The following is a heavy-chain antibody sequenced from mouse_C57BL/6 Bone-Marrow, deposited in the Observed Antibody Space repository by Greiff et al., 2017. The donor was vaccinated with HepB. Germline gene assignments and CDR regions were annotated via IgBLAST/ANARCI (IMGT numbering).Heavy chain of an antibody. Sequence: EVKLMESGPGLVKPSQSLSLTCSVTGYSITSGYYWNWIRQFPGNKLEWMGYISYDGSNNYNPSLKNRISITRDTSKNQFFLKLKSVTTEDTATYYCARESPFYYGSSYPYFDYWGQGTTLTVSS. CDR1: GYSITSGYY. CDR3: ARESPFYYGSSYPYFDY. V-gene: IGHV3-6*01. D-gene: IGHD1-1*01. CDR2: ISYDGSN. J-gene: IGHJ2*01.